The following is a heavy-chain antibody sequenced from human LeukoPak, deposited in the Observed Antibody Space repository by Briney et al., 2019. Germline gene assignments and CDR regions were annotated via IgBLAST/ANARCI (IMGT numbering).Heavy chain of an antibody. V-gene: IGHV4-4*07. CDR3: AREAATAAHLHY. D-gene: IGHD6-13*01. Sequence: PSETLSLTCTVSGASISGYYWSWIRQPAGKGLEWIGRIYNNGDTKYNPSLKSRVTMSVDTSKNQFSLKLSSVTAADTAAYFCAREAATAAHLHYWGQGTLVTVSS. J-gene: IGHJ4*02. CDR1: GASISGYY. CDR2: IYNNGDT.